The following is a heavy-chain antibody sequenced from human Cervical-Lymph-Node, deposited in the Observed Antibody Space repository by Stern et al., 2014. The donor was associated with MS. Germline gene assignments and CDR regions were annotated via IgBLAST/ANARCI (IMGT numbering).Heavy chain of an antibody. CDR1: GFTFSSSG. V-gene: IGHV3-30*18. CDR2: ISYHGSHK. J-gene: IGHJ6*02. CDR3: AKDSTIAARPHYYYYGMDV. Sequence: DQLVESGGGVVQPGKSLRLSCAASGFTFSSSGMHWVRQAPRQGLAWMAVISYHGSHKYYADAVKGRFTISRDNSKNTLYLQMNSLKAEDTAVYYCAKDSTIAARPHYYYYGMDVWGQGTTVTVSS. D-gene: IGHD6-6*01.